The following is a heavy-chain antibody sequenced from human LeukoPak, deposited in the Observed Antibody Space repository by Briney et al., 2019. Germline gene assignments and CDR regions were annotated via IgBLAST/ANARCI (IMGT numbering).Heavy chain of an antibody. CDR2: IYYSGST. CDR1: GGSISNRSYY. Sequence: PSETLSLTCTVSGGSISNRSYYWGWIRQPPGKGLEWIGSIYYSGSTYYNPSLKSRVTISVDTSKNQFSLKLSSVTAADTAVYYCARHRYYYRSGSYYGAPYYMDVWGKGTTVTISS. V-gene: IGHV4-39*01. CDR3: ARHRYYYRSGSYYGAPYYMDV. D-gene: IGHD3-10*01. J-gene: IGHJ6*03.